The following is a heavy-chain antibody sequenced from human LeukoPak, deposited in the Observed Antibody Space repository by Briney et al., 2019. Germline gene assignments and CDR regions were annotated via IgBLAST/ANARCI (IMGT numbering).Heavy chain of an antibody. D-gene: IGHD6-6*01. V-gene: IGHV4-34*01. CDR2: IIHSGPT. CDR3: ARGHRYVAARRGYYFDY. CDR1: GASLSGSY. J-gene: IGHJ4*02. Sequence: PSQSLSLAWAVYGASLSGSYCSSIRHPPGKWMEWIGEIIHSGPTNYNPSLKSRVNISVDTTKNQVSLKLSSVAAAGTGVYYCARGHRYVAARRGYYFDYWGQGTLVTVSS.